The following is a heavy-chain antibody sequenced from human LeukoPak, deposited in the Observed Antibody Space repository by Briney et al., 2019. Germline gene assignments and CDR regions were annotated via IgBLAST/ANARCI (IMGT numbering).Heavy chain of an antibody. CDR2: TRNKANSYTT. J-gene: IGHJ5*02. V-gene: IGHV3-72*01. Sequence: GGSLRLSCTASGFTFSDHYMDWVRQAPGRGLEWVGRTRNKANSYTTEYAASVKGRFTISRDDSKNSLYLQMNSLKTEDTAVYYCARVSNEGNWFDPWGQGTLVTVSS. CDR1: GFTFSDHY. CDR3: ARVSNEGNWFDP. D-gene: IGHD1-1*01.